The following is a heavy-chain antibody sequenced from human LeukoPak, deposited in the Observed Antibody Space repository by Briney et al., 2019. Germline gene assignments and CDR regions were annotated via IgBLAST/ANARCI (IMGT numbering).Heavy chain of an antibody. J-gene: IGHJ3*02. CDR1: GVPISSSSYY. CDR3: ARTTPQTHGYSYGYYDAFDI. Sequence: SETLSLTCTVSGVPISSSSYYWGWIRQPPGKGLEWIGSIYYSGSTYYNPSLKSRVTISVDTSKNQFSLKLSSVTAADTALYYCARTTPQTHGYSYGYYDAFDIWGQGTMVTVSS. CDR2: IYYSGST. D-gene: IGHD5-18*01. V-gene: IGHV4-39*01.